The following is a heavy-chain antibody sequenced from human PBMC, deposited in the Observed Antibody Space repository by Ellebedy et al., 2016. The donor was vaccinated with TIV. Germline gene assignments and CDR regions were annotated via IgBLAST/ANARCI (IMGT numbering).Heavy chain of an antibody. CDR2: ISAHNGDT. CDR1: GYTFDSYG. D-gene: IGHD3-10*01. Sequence: AASVKVSCKASGYTFDSYGIGWVRQAPGQGLEWMGWISAHNGDTKYARSLQGRVTMTTETSTSTAYMELRSLRSDDTAVYYCARAYYFGSDFPYGMDVWGQGTTVTVSS. CDR3: ARAYYFGSDFPYGMDV. V-gene: IGHV1-18*01. J-gene: IGHJ6*02.